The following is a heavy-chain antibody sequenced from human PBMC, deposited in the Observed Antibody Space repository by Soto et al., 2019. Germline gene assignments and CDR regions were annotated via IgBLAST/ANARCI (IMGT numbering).Heavy chain of an antibody. Sequence: EVQLVESGGGVVQPGGSLRLSCAASGFPFDDYSMNWVRQVPGKGLEWVSLISWDGADTYYADSVKGRFTVSRDNTKTSLYPQTNSLTTEDAALYSCPKFGSGRRNSESHASDIWGQGTMVTFSS. V-gene: IGHV3-43*01. CDR3: PKFGSGRRNSESHASDI. D-gene: IGHD3-10*01. CDR1: GFPFDDYS. J-gene: IGHJ3*02. CDR2: ISWDGADT.